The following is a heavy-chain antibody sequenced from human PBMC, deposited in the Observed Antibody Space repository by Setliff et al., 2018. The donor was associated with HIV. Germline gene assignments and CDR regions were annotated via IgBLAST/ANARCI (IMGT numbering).Heavy chain of an antibody. CDR3: AGGVRDNSGWSSYYFDY. Sequence: PSETLSLTCTVSGGSISSYYWSWIRQPPGKGLEWIGEVTHSGRTNYNPSLESRVTTSVDTSKKQFSLRLTSVTAADTAVYYCAGGVRDNSGWSSYYFDYWGQGTLVTVSS. CDR2: VTHSGRT. D-gene: IGHD6-19*01. J-gene: IGHJ4*02. CDR1: GGSISSYY. V-gene: IGHV4-34*01.